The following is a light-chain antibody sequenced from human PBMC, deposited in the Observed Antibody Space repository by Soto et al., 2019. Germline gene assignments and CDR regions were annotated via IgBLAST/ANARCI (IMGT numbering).Light chain of an antibody. CDR1: SSDVGNFDS. V-gene: IGLV2-18*02. Sequence: QSALIQPPSVSGSPGQSVTISCTGTSSDVGNFDSVSWYQQHPGTVPKPMIYTVNTQPSGVSDRFSGSKSGNTASMTISGLQAEDETDYSCCSYTSSATYVLFGGGTKLTVL. J-gene: IGLJ2*01. CDR3: CSYTSSATYVL. CDR2: TVN.